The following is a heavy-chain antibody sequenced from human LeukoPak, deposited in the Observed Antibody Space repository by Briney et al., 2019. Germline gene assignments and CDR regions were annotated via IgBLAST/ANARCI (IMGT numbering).Heavy chain of an antibody. J-gene: IGHJ1*01. Sequence: SETLSLTCTVSGGSISSYHWSWIRQPPGKGLEWIGYIYYSGSTNYNPSLKSRVSISVDTSKNQFSLKLSSVTAADTAVYYCARDGSYGSALGFFQLCGQGTLVTVSS. V-gene: IGHV4-59*01. CDR2: IYYSGST. D-gene: IGHD2-15*01. CDR1: GGSISSYH. CDR3: ARDGSYGSALGFFQL.